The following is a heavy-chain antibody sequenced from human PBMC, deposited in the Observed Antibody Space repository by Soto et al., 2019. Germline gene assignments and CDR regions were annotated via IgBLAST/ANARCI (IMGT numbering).Heavy chain of an antibody. CDR3: AGYSNLYYYYGMDV. Sequence: GGSLRLSCAASGFTVSSNYMSWVRQAPGKGLEWVSVIYSGGSTYYADSVKGRFTISRDNSKNTLYLQMNSLRAEDTAVYYCAGYSNLYYYYGMDVWGQGTTVTVSS. CDR2: IYSGGST. V-gene: IGHV3-53*01. D-gene: IGHD4-4*01. J-gene: IGHJ6*02. CDR1: GFTVSSNY.